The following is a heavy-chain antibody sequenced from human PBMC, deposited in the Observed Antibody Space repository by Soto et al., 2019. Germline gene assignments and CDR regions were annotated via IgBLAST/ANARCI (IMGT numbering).Heavy chain of an antibody. CDR2: FDPEDGET. V-gene: IGHV1-24*01. D-gene: IGHD3-22*01. Sequence: VSVKVSCKVSGYTLTELSMHWVRQAPGKGLEWMGGFDPEDGETIYAQKFQGRVTMTEDTSTDTAYMELSSLRSEDTAVYYCATDRSSGYYYGEGYWGQGTLVTVSS. CDR1: GYTLTELS. J-gene: IGHJ4*02. CDR3: ATDRSSGYYYGEGY.